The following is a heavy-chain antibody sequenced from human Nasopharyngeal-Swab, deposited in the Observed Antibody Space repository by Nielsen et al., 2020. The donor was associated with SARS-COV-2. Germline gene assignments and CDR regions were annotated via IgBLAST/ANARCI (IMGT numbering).Heavy chain of an antibody. D-gene: IGHD4-23*01. CDR2: IYYSGST. V-gene: IGHV4-39*07. Sequence: GSLRLSCTVAGGSIRLLLSSWGWIRQPPGKGLEWIGSIYYSGSTYYNPSLKSRVTISVDTSKNQYSLKLSSVTAADTAVYYCARVGFATVVTLPDYWGQGTLVTVSS. J-gene: IGHJ4*02. CDR1: GGSIRLLLSS. CDR3: ARVGFATVVTLPDY.